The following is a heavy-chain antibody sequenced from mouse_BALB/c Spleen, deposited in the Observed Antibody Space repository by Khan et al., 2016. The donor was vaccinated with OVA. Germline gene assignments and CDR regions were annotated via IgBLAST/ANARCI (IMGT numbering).Heavy chain of an antibody. V-gene: IGHV1-20*02. CDR3: ARIYRSDFDY. J-gene: IGHJ2*01. CDR1: GYSFTGYF. Sequence: EVELVESGPELVKPGASVKISCKASGYSFTGYFMNWVMQSHGKSLEWIGRINPHVGETFYNQKFKDKATLPVDESSSTAHMELRSLSSDDSAVYYCARIYRSDFDYWGQGTTLTVSS. CDR2: INPHVGET. D-gene: IGHD1-1*01.